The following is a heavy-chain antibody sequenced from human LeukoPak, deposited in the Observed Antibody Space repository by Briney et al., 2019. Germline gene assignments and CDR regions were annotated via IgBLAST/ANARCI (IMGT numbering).Heavy chain of an antibody. V-gene: IGHV3-64D*06. CDR1: GFTFSSYA. CDR2: ITSDGGTT. D-gene: IGHD4-23*01. J-gene: IGHJ4*02. Sequence: PGGALRLPCSASGFTFSSYAMHWVRRGPGKGLEYVSVITSDGGTTYYADSVKGRFTISRDNSKNTLDLQMSSLRAEDTAVYYCVKGPTVVFWGQGTLVTVSS. CDR3: VKGPTVVF.